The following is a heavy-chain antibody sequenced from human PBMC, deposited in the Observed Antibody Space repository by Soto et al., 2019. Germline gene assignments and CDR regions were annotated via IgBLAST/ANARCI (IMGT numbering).Heavy chain of an antibody. J-gene: IGHJ5*02. CDR3: GRDVIGMAAAGSALKGRKKGLIEIWFGP. V-gene: IGHV1-69*01. Sequence: QVQLVQSGAEVKKPGSSVKVSCKASGGTFSSYAISWVRQAPGQGLEWMGGIIPIFGTANYAQKFQGRVTLTADGSTSTGFMELSRLRSEETAVYYCGRDVIGMAAAGSALKGRKKGLIEIWFGPWGQGTLVTVSS. CDR2: IIPIFGTA. D-gene: IGHD6-13*01. CDR1: GGTFSSYA.